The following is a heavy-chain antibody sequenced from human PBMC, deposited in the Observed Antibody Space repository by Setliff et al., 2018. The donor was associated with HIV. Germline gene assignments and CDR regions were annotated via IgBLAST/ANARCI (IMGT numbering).Heavy chain of an antibody. V-gene: IGHV1-2*02. CDR2: ISAYNGNT. Sequence: ASVKVSCKVSGYTLTELSIHWVRQAPGQGLEWMGWISAYNGNTNYAQKFQGRVTMTRDTSISTAYMELSRLRSDDTAVYYCARGPSVRSSGWYGGGDLWGRGTLVTVSS. J-gene: IGHJ2*01. CDR1: GYTLTELS. CDR3: ARGPSVRSSGWYGGGDL. D-gene: IGHD6-19*01.